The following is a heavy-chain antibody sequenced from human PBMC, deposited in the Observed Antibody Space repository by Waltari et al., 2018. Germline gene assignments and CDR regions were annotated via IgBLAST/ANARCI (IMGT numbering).Heavy chain of an antibody. CDR2: ISYDGIDD. Sequence: QMHLVGSGGGVLQPGRSRRRSWAASGCTFNAYNMPWFRQAPGKGLEWVAVISYDGIDDYYSDSVKGRFTISRDNSKNTLYLQMDSLRPEDTAVYYCAKGPMPVVIPTEDPGLDPWGRGTLVTVSS. V-gene: IGHV3-30*18. J-gene: IGHJ5*02. D-gene: IGHD2-2*01. CDR3: AKGPMPVVIPTEDPGLDP. CDR1: GCTFNAYN.